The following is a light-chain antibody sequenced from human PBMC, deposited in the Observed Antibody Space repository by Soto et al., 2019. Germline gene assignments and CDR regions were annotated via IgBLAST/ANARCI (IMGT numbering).Light chain of an antibody. J-gene: IGLJ2*01. Sequence: QSVLTQPASVSGSPGQSITISCTGASSDVGSFNYVSWYQQQPGKAPKLMIYDVSNRPSGVSNRFSGSKSGNTASLTISGLQAEDEADYYCSSYTGTSTSFGGGTKVTVL. CDR2: DVS. CDR1: SSDVGSFNY. V-gene: IGLV2-14*03. CDR3: SSYTGTSTS.